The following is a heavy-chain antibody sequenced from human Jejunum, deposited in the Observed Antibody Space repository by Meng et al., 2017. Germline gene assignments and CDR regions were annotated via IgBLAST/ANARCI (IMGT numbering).Heavy chain of an antibody. D-gene: IGHD4-23*01. CDR1: GFTFSSYV. CDR3: AKDRIEVVTLGLAGA. Sequence: VRRVESGGGVVQRGRSLVLSGVVSGFTFSSYVMQWVRQAPGRGPEWVAVISSDGSYHYYADSVKGRFTISRDNSKSTVYLQMNSLRAEDTAVYYCAKDRIEVVTLGLAGAWGQGTLVTVSS. J-gene: IGHJ5*02. V-gene: IGHV3-30*07. CDR2: ISSDGSYH.